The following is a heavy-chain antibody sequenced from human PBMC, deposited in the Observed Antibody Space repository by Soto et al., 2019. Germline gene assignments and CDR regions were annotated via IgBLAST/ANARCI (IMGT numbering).Heavy chain of an antibody. Sequence: PSETLSLTCTVSGGSISSYYWSWIRQPPGKGLEWIGYIYYSGSTNYNPSLKSRVTISVDTSKNQFSLKLSSVTAADTAVYYCARRWARTFLYWGQGILVTGSS. D-gene: IGHD3-3*02. CDR3: ARRWARTFLY. J-gene: IGHJ4*02. V-gene: IGHV4-59*08. CDR2: IYYSGST. CDR1: GGSISSYY.